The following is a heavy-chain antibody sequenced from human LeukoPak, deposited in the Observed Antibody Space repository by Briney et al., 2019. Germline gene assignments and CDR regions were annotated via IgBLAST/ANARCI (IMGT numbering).Heavy chain of an antibody. Sequence: PSETLSLTCAVSGYSISSGYYWGWIRQSPGKGLEWIGSIYHSGSTYYNPSLKSRVTISVDTSKNQFSLKLSSVTAADTAVYYCARAVTNIDYWGQGTLVTVSS. CDR3: ARAVTNIDY. CDR1: GYSISSGYY. D-gene: IGHD4-17*01. CDR2: IYHSGST. J-gene: IGHJ4*02. V-gene: IGHV4-38-2*01.